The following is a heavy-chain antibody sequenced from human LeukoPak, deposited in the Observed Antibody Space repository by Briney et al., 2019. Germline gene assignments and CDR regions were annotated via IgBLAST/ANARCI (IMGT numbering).Heavy chain of an antibody. CDR3: ARVGYYDSSGYPTYFDY. CDR2: MNPNSGNT. J-gene: IGHJ4*02. D-gene: IGHD3-22*01. CDR1: GYTFTSYD. Sequence: GASVKVSCKASGYTFTSYDINWVRQATGQGLEWMGWMNPNSGNTGYAQKFQGRVTITADESTSTAYMELSSLRSEDTAVYYCARVGYYDSSGYPTYFDYWGQGTLVTVSS. V-gene: IGHV1-8*01.